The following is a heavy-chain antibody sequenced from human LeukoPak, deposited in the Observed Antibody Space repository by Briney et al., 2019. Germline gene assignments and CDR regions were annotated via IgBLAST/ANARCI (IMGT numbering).Heavy chain of an antibody. D-gene: IGHD2-2*01. CDR1: GITFSNYA. CDR2: ISGSAHKI. V-gene: IGHV3-23*01. J-gene: IGHJ4*02. Sequence: GGSLRLSCVASGITFSNYAVSWVRQAPEKGLDWVSVISGSAHKIRYADSVKGRFTISRDNSKNMLYLQMNSLRAEDTAVYYCAKNPPTIVVVTHGDYWGQGTLVTVSS. CDR3: AKNPPTIVVVTHGDY.